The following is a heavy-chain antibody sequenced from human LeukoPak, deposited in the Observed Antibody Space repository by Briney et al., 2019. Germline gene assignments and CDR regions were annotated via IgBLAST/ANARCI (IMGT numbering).Heavy chain of an antibody. CDR3: ARSSCSAGSCYWY. Sequence: SETLSLTCTVSGGSISSTYWNWIRQPPGKGLEWIGHIYYSGSTNYNPSLKSRVTISVDTSKKQFSLKLSTVITADTAVYFCARSSCSAGSCYWYWGQGTLVTVSS. CDR2: IYYSGST. D-gene: IGHD2-15*01. CDR1: GGSISSTY. V-gene: IGHV4-59*01. J-gene: IGHJ4*02.